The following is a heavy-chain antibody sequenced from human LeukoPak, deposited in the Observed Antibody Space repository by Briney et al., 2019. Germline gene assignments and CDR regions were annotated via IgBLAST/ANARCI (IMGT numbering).Heavy chain of an antibody. CDR3: ASHYDSSGYYWYYYYYMDV. Sequence: GGSLRLSCAASGFTFSSYWMSWVRQAPGKGLEWVANIKQDGSEKYYVDSVKGRFTISRDNAKNSLYLQMNSLRAEDTAVYYCASHYDSSGYYWYYYYYMDVWGKGTTVTVSS. J-gene: IGHJ6*03. D-gene: IGHD3-22*01. CDR1: GFTFSSYW. V-gene: IGHV3-7*01. CDR2: IKQDGSEK.